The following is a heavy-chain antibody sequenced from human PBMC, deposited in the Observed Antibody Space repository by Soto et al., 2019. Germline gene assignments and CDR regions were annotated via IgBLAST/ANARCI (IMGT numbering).Heavy chain of an antibody. J-gene: IGHJ5*02. D-gene: IGHD3-16*01. V-gene: IGHV1-8*01. CDR1: GYSLTNND. CDR3: ARMATFGSLNWFDP. Sequence: GASVKVSCKASGYSLTNNDVSWVRQATGRGLEWMGWMNPGSGDTGYAQKFRGRVTMTRDISIATAYMELSSLRSDDTSIYYCARMATFGSLNWFDPWGQETQVTVSS. CDR2: MNPGSGDT.